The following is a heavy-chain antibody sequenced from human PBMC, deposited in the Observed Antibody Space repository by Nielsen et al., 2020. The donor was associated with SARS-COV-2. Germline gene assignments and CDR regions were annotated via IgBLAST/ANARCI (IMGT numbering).Heavy chain of an antibody. Sequence: GESLKISCAASGFTFSDYWMSWVRQAPGKGLEWVANIHQDGGETRYADSVKGRFTISRDNAKNPLYLQMNSLRAEDTAMYYCARNFYGSGSYPFDPWGQGTLVTVSS. CDR1: GFTFSDYW. J-gene: IGHJ5*02. CDR2: IHQDGGET. CDR3: ARNFYGSGSYPFDP. D-gene: IGHD3-10*01. V-gene: IGHV3-7*03.